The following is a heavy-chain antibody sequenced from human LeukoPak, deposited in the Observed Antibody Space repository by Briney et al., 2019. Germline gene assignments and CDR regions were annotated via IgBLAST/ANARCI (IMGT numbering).Heavy chain of an antibody. J-gene: IGHJ4*02. Sequence: GGSLRLSCAASGFTFSGYDMHWVRQAPGKGLEWVAFIRYDGSNKYYTDSVKGRFTISRDSSKNMLYLQMNSLRADDTAVYYCARDKYGGSGSYIDYWGQGTLVTVSS. CDR1: GFTFSGYD. D-gene: IGHD3-10*01. CDR2: IRYDGSNK. CDR3: ARDKYGGSGSYIDY. V-gene: IGHV3-30*02.